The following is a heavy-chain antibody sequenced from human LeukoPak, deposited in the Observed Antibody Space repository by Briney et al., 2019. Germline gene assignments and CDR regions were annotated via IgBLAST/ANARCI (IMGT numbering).Heavy chain of an antibody. CDR3: ARGRYSQYFDY. Sequence: PSETLSLTCAVYGGSFSGYYWSWIRQPPGKGLEWIGEINHSGSTNYNPSLKSRVTISVDTSKKQFSLKLSSVTAADTAVYYCARGRYSQYFDYWGQGTLVTVSS. D-gene: IGHD5-18*01. CDR2: INHSGST. V-gene: IGHV4-34*01. CDR1: GGSFSGYY. J-gene: IGHJ4*02.